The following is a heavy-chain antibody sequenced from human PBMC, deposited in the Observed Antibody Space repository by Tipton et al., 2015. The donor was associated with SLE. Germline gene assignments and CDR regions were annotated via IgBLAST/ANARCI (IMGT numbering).Heavy chain of an antibody. CDR3: ARGVAGGYDYFDY. D-gene: IGHD5-12*01. CDR1: GGSLSGYA. V-gene: IGHV4-34*01. J-gene: IGHJ4*01. CDR2: INHSGFT. Sequence: TLSLTCAVNGGSLSGYAWSWIRQPPGKGLEWIGEINHSGFTNYRPSLKSRVTMSADRSTNQLSLKLSSVTAADTAVYYCARGVAGGYDYFDYWGQGTLVTVSS.